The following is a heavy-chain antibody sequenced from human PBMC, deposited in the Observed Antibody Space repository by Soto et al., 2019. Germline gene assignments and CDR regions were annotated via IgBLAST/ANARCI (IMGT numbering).Heavy chain of an antibody. V-gene: IGHV3-53*01. CDR3: ATWHEREHAYDV. CDR2: LYDLDGS. D-gene: IGHD1-1*01. CDR1: GFTISGKKY. Sequence: QPGGSLRLSCAAFGFTISGKKYVAWVRQAPGKELEWVSALYDLDGSFYAASVKGRFTTSSDSSKTTVYLQMNDLRPDDTAVYYCATWHEREHAYDVWGQGTTVTVSS. J-gene: IGHJ3*01.